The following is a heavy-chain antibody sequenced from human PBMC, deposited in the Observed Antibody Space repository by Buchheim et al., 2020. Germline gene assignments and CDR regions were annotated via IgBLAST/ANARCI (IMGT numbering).Heavy chain of an antibody. CDR1: GLTFSSYW. CDR3: ARHRLLDY. V-gene: IGHV3-7*01. CDR2: IKQDGSEK. D-gene: IGHD2-21*02. Sequence: EVQLVESGGGLVQPGGSLRLSCAASGLTFSSYWMTWVRQAPGKGPEWVANIKQDGSEKNYVDSVKGRFTISRDNVKNSLYLQMDSLRTEDTAVYYCARHRLLDYWGQGTL. J-gene: IGHJ4*02.